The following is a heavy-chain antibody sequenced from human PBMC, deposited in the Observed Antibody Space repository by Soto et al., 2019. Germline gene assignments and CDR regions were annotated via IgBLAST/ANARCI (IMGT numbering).Heavy chain of an antibody. Sequence: GGSLRLSCAASGFTFSSYGMHWVRQAPGKGLEWVAVIWYDGSNKYYADSVKGRFTISRDNSKNTLYLQMNSLRAEDTAVYNCAKEPVGPDWYFDLWGRGTLVTVSS. J-gene: IGHJ2*01. CDR3: AKEPVGPDWYFDL. CDR1: GFTFSSYG. V-gene: IGHV3-33*06. CDR2: IWYDGSNK.